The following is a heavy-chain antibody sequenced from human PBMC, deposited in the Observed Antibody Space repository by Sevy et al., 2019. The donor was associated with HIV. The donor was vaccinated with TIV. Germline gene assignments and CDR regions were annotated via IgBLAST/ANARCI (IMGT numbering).Heavy chain of an antibody. CDR1: GITVSNKY. CDR2: FSFGCGRI. D-gene: IGHD2-8*01. J-gene: IGHJ4*02. Sequence: GGSLRLSCAASGITVSNKYMSWVRQAPGKGLEWVSTFSFGCGRINYADSVKGRFTISRDDSKNTLYLQMNSLRAEDTAVYHCAREGCTKPHDYWGQGTLVTVSS. CDR3: AREGCTKPHDY. V-gene: IGHV3-53*01.